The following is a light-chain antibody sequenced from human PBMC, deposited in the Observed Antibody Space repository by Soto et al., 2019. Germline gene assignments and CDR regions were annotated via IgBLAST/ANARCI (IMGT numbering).Light chain of an antibody. J-gene: IGKJ4*01. CDR2: WAS. V-gene: IGKV4-1*01. CDR1: QSVLYSSNNKNY. Sequence: DIVMTQSPDSLAVSLGERATINCKSSQSVLYSSNNKNYLAWYQQKPGQPPKLLIYWASTRESGVPDRFSGSGSGTDFTLTISSLQAEDVAVYYCQQRSNWRVTFGGGTKVEIK. CDR3: QQRSNWRVT.